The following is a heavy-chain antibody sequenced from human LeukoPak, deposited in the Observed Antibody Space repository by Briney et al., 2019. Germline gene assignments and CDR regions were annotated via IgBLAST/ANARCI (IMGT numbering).Heavy chain of an antibody. V-gene: IGHV3-23*01. CDR1: GFIFSNYA. Sequence: GGSLRLSCAASGFIFSNYAMIWVRQAPGKGLEWVSGISGSGASPYYAASVKGRFTVSRDNSRNTLYVQVNSLRAEDTAVYFCAKGPKTTMPTYGRWYFDLWGRGTLVTVSS. CDR3: AKGPKTTMPTYGRWYFDL. D-gene: IGHD4-17*01. J-gene: IGHJ2*01. CDR2: ISGSGASP.